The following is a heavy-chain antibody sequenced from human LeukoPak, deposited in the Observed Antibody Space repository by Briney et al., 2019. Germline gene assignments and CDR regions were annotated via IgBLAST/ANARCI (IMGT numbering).Heavy chain of an antibody. D-gene: IGHD6-6*01. J-gene: IGHJ4*02. CDR3: AGGRPFDY. CDR2: INHSGST. CDR1: GGSFSGYY. Sequence: SETLSLTCAVYGGSFSGYYWSWIRQPPGKGLEWIGEINHSGSTNYNPSLKRRVTISVDTSKNQFSLKLSSVTAADTAVYYCAGGRPFDYWGQGTLVTVSS. V-gene: IGHV4-34*01.